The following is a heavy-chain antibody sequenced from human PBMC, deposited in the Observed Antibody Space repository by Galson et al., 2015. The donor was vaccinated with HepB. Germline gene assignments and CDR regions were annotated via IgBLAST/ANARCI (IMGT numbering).Heavy chain of an antibody. CDR3: ARGDYPGEDTYFDY. V-gene: IGHV3-72*01. D-gene: IGHD3-16*01. Sequence: SLRLSCAASGFTFSDHYMDWVRQAPGKGLEWVGRTRDKANSYTTEYAASVKGRFTISRGDSKNSLYLQMNSLKTEDTAVYYCARGDYPGEDTYFDYWGQGTLVTVSS. CDR2: TRDKANSYTT. CDR1: GFTFSDHY. J-gene: IGHJ4*02.